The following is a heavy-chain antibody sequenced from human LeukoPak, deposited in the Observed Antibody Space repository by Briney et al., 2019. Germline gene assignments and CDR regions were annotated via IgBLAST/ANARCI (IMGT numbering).Heavy chain of an antibody. CDR1: GGSISSGDYY. J-gene: IGHJ6*02. CDR2: IYYSGST. D-gene: IGHD2-2*01. Sequence: SETLSLTCTVSGGSISSGDYYWSWIRQPPGKGLEWIGYIYYSGSTYYNPSLKSRVTISVDTSKNQFSLKLSSVTAADTAVYYCARDQPEYQLVFPPYGMDVWGQGTTVTVSS. V-gene: IGHV4-30-4*01. CDR3: ARDQPEYQLVFPPYGMDV.